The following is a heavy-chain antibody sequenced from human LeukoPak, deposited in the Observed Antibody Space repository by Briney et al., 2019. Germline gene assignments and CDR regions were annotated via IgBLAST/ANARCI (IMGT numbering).Heavy chain of an antibody. V-gene: IGHV5-51*01. D-gene: IGHD6-6*01. CDR3: ARLIVGSSSAGWFDP. CDR2: IYPGDSDT. J-gene: IGHJ5*02. CDR1: GYTFTSYW. Sequence: GESLKISCQSSGYTFTSYWIGWVRQMPGKGLQWMGIIYPGDSDTTYSPSFQGQVTISADKSIRTAYLQWSSLKASDTAIYYCARLIVGSSSAGWFDPWGQGTLVTVSS.